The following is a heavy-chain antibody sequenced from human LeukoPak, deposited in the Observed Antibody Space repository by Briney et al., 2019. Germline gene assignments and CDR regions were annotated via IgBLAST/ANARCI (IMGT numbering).Heavy chain of an antibody. J-gene: IGHJ4*02. Sequence: GGCLRLSCAASGFTFSSYSMNWVRQAPGKGLEWVSYISGDTTTIYYADSVKGRFTISSDNPKSSLYLQMNSLRAEDTAVYYCARGTGAGGLGYWGQGTLVTVSS. CDR1: GFTFSSYS. CDR2: ISGDTTTI. CDR3: ARGTGAGGLGY. V-gene: IGHV3-48*04. D-gene: IGHD6-13*01.